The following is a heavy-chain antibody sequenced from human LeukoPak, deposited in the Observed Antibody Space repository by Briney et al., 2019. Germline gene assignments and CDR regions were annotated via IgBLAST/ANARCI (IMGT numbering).Heavy chain of an antibody. D-gene: IGHD3-10*01. CDR1: GFTFSDYY. V-gene: IGHV3-11*06. Sequence: AGGCVRLSCAASGFTFSDYYMGWIRQAPGKGLEWVSYISSSSSYTNYADSVKGRFTISRDNAKNSLYLQMNSLRAEDTAVYYCASLLWFGEFQNAFDIWGQGTMVTVSS. CDR3: ASLLWFGEFQNAFDI. CDR2: ISSSSSYT. J-gene: IGHJ3*02.